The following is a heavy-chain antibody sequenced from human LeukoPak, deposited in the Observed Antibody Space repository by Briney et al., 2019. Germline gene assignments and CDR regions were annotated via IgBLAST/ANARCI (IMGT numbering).Heavy chain of an antibody. CDR2: INHSGST. V-gene: IGHV4-34*01. Sequence: PSETLSLTCAVYGGSFSGYYWSWVRQPPGKGLEWIGEINHSGSTNYNPSLTSRVTISVDTTKNQFSLKLSSVTAADTAVYYCARGYVWGSYRSYYFDYWGQGTLVTVSS. J-gene: IGHJ4*02. CDR1: GGSFSGYY. CDR3: ARGYVWGSYRSYYFDY. D-gene: IGHD3-16*02.